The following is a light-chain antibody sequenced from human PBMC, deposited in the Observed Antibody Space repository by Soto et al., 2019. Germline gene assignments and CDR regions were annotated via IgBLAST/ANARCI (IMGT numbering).Light chain of an antibody. CDR3: QQYNSYPWT. Sequence: GDIVTITCRASLPISNYLAWYQQKPGKAPKLLIYKASSLESGVPSRFSGSGSGTEFTLTISSLQPDDFATYYCQQYNSYPWTFGQGTKVDIK. V-gene: IGKV1-5*03. CDR1: LPISNY. CDR2: KAS. J-gene: IGKJ1*01.